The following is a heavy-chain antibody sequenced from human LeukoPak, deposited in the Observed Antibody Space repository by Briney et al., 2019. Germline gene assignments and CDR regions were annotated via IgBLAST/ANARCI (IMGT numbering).Heavy chain of an antibody. J-gene: IGHJ5*02. V-gene: IGHV1-8*01. CDR2: MNPNSGNT. CDR3: ARLGEYSNWFDP. CDR1: GYTFISYD. Sequence: ASVKVSCKASGYTFISYDINWVRQATGQGLEWMGWMNPNSGNTGYAQKFQGRVTMTRSTSINIAYMELSSLTSDDTAVYYCARLGEYSNWFDPWGQGTLVIVSS. D-gene: IGHD3-16*01.